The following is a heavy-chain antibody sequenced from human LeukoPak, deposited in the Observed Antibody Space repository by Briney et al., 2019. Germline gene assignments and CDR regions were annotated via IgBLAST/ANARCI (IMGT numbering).Heavy chain of an antibody. CDR2: TREDGSEK. D-gene: IGHD3-10*01. J-gene: IGHJ4*02. V-gene: IGHV3-7*01. CDR3: ARELAGHYYGSGSSFDY. CDR1: GFTFSTYW. Sequence: GGSLRLSCSASGFTFSTYWMSWVRQAPGKGLEWVANTREDGSEKYYVDSVKGRFTISRDNAKNSLYLQMNSLRAEDTAVYYCARELAGHYYGSGSSFDYWGQGTLVTVSS.